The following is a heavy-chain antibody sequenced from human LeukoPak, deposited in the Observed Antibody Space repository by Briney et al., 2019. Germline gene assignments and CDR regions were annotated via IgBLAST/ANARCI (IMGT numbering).Heavy chain of an antibody. J-gene: IGHJ4*02. CDR1: GGSISSGSYY. Sequence: SETLSLTCTVSGGSISSGSYYWSWIRQPAGKGLEWIGRIYTSGSTNYNPSLKSRVTISVDTSKNQFSLKLSSVTAADTAVYYCARDRLRGGKMATMFDYWGQGTLVTVSS. CDR3: ARDRLRGGKMATMFDY. D-gene: IGHD5-24*01. CDR2: IYTSGST. V-gene: IGHV4-61*02.